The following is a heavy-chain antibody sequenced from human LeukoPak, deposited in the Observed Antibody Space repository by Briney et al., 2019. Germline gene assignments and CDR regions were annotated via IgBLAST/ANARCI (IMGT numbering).Heavy chain of an antibody. D-gene: IGHD3-16*01. CDR3: ARAGDEIDY. Sequence: ASVKVSCKASGYTFTGYYMHWVRQAPGQGLEWMGWINPNSGNTGYAQKFQGRVTITRNTSISTAYMELSSLRSEDTAVYYCARAGDEIDYWGQGTLVTVSS. CDR2: INPNSGNT. CDR1: GYTFTGYY. V-gene: IGHV1-8*03. J-gene: IGHJ4*02.